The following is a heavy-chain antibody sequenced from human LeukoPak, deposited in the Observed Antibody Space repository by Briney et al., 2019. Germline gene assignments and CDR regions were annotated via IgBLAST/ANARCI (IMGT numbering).Heavy chain of an antibody. CDR2: IYTSGST. V-gene: IGHV4-4*07. J-gene: IGHJ5*02. D-gene: IGHD4-17*01. CDR1: GGSISSYY. Sequence: SETLSLICTVSGGSISSYYWSWIRQPAGKGLEWIGRIYTSGSTTYNPSLKSRVTMSVDTSKSQFSLNLMSVTAADTAVYYCTRDTGTTGEVKFDPWGQGTLVTVSS. CDR3: TRDTGTTGEVKFDP.